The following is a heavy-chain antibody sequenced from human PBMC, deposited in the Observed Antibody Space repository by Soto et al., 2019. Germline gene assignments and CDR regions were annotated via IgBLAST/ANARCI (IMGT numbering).Heavy chain of an antibody. CDR1: GFTVSTSY. J-gene: IGHJ4*02. D-gene: IGHD6-13*01. CDR3: AREDRYTTSWYSFDS. V-gene: IGHV3-53*01. Sequence: EVQLVESGGGLIQPGGSLRLSCAASGFTVSTSYMNWVRQAPGKGLEWVSVIYAGGTSYYADSVKGRFSISRDNSKNMLYLQMNSLRLEDTAVYYCAREDRYTTSWYSFDSWGQRTLVTVSS. CDR2: IYAGGTS.